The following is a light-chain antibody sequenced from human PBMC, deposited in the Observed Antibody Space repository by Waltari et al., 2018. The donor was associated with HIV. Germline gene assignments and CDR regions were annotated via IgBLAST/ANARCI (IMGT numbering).Light chain of an antibody. CDR1: QSVSDSY. CDR2: GAS. Sequence: DIVLTQSPGTLSLSPGESATLYCRASQSVSDSYLVWYQQKPGQAPRLLIYGASNRATGIPDRFSGSGSGTDFTLTISRLDPEDFAVYYCQQFAGSVWTFGQGTRVEIK. CDR3: QQFAGSVWT. V-gene: IGKV3-20*01. J-gene: IGKJ1*01.